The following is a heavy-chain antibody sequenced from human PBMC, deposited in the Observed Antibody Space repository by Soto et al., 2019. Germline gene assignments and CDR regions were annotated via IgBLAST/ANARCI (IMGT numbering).Heavy chain of an antibody. CDR2: IYYSGST. V-gene: IGHV4-39*01. CDR3: ARQSEYYYASGRAAPLSGMDV. Sequence: SETLSLTCTVSGGSISSSSSYWGWIRQPPGKGLEWIGNIYYSGSTYNNPSLKSRVTISVDTSKNQFSLKLSSVTAADTAVYYCARQSEYYYASGRAAPLSGMDVWGQRTTVTVSS. D-gene: IGHD3-10*01. J-gene: IGHJ6*02. CDR1: GGSISSSSSY.